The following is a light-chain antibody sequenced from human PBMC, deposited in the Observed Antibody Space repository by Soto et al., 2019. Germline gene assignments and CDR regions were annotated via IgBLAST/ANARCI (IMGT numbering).Light chain of an antibody. J-gene: IGKJ3*01. CDR1: QSVLYNSNNKNY. CDR2: WAS. CDR3: QQYYRTPCT. Sequence: DIVMTQSPDSLAVSLGERATINCKSSQSVLYNSNNKNYLAWYQQKPGQPPKLLVYWASTRESGVPDRFSGSGSGTEFTLTISSLQAEDVAVYSCQQYYRTPCTCGPGTKVEIK. V-gene: IGKV4-1*01.